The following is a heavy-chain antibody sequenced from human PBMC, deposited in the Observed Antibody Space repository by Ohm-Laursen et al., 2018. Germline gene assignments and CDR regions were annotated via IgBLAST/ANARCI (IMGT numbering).Heavy chain of an antibody. CDR2: IYHSGST. D-gene: IGHD3-16*01. CDR1: GGSISSYY. CDR3: ASGHNYGYDNYYYGMDV. Sequence: GTLSLTCSVSGGSISSYYWSWTRQSPGKGLEWIGYIYHSGSTKYNPFFNSRVTISVDTSQNQFSLNLRSVTTADTAVYYCASGHNYGYDNYYYGMDVWGQRTTVTVSS. J-gene: IGHJ6*02. V-gene: IGHV4-59*01.